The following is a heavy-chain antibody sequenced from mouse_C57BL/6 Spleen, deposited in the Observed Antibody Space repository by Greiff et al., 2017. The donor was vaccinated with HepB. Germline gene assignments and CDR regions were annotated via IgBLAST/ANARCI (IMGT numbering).Heavy chain of an antibody. D-gene: IGHD1-1*01. J-gene: IGHJ3*01. V-gene: IGHV1-20*01. CDR1: GYSFTGYF. CDR2: NNTYNGDT. Sequence: EVLLQQFGPELVKPGDSVKISCKASGYSFTGYFMNWVMQSHGKSLEWIGRNNTYNGDTFYNKKFKGKATLTVDKSSSTAHMELRSLTSEDSAVYYCARPGSSYGFAYWGQGTLVTVST. CDR3: ARPGSSYGFAY.